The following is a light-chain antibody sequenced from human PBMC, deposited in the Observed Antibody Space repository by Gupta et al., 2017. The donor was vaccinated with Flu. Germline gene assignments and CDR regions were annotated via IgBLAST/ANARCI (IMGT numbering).Light chain of an antibody. CDR2: SND. V-gene: IGLV1-47*02. CDR3: AAWDDSLSGLCV. Sequence: QPVLTHPPSPSGTPGQGVTISCSGSSSNIGTNYVYWYQQFPGTAPKLLIYSNDQRPSGVPDRFSGSKSGTSASLAISGLRSEDEADYYCAAWDDSLSGLCVFGGGTKMTVL. J-gene: IGLJ3*02. CDR1: SSNIGTNY.